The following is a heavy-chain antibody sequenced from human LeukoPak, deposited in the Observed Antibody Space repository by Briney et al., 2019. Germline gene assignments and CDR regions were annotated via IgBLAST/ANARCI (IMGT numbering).Heavy chain of an antibody. CDR3: AREYFTRLGY. Sequence: ASVKVSCKASGYTFTSYAMHWVRQAPGQRLEWMGWINAGNGSTKYSQKFQGRVTITRDTSASTAYMELSSLRSEDTAVYYCAREYFTRLGYWGQGTLVTVSS. V-gene: IGHV1-3*01. D-gene: IGHD2/OR15-2a*01. CDR2: INAGNGST. CDR1: GYTFTSYA. J-gene: IGHJ4*02.